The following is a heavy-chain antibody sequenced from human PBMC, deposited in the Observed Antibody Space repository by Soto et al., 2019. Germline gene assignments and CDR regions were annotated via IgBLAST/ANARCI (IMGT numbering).Heavy chain of an antibody. CDR2: ISAYNGNT. CDR1: GYTFTSYG. V-gene: IGHV1-18*01. Sequence: ASVKVSCKASGYTFTSYGMSWVRQAPGQGLEWMGWISAYNGNTNYAQKLQGRVTMTTDTSTSTAYMELRSLRSDDTAVYYCARERPFYGDYALIDYWGQGTLVTVSS. J-gene: IGHJ4*02. CDR3: ARERPFYGDYALIDY. D-gene: IGHD4-17*01.